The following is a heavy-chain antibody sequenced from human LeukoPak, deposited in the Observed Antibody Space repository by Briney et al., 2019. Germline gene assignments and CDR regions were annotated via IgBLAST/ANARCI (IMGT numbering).Heavy chain of an antibody. CDR2: INHIGST. J-gene: IGHJ4*02. CDR1: GGSFSGYY. CDR3: SRVGRVVVVSAAKYYFDY. V-gene: IGHV4-34*01. Sequence: SEALPLTCADYGGSFSGYYWSWIRQPPGKGLEWMGGINHIGSTNYKQPLKHRGTISVDTSKNQSALKLSYVTAADTAVDYFSRVGRVVVVSAAKYYFDYWGQGTLVTVSS. D-gene: IGHD2-2*01.